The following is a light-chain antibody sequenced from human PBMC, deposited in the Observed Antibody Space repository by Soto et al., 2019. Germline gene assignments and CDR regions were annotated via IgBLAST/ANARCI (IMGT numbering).Light chain of an antibody. CDR3: QQANSFPWT. Sequence: DIQMTQSPSTLSASVGDRVAITCRASQSISTYLAWYQQKPGKAPKLLIYKASSLESGVPSRFSGSGSGTDFTLTISSLQPEDFATYYCQQANSFPWTFGQGTKVDI. CDR1: QSISTY. CDR2: KAS. V-gene: IGKV1-5*03. J-gene: IGKJ1*01.